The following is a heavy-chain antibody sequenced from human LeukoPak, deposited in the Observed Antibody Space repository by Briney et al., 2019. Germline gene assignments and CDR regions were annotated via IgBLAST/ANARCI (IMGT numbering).Heavy chain of an antibody. J-gene: IGHJ4*02. D-gene: IGHD4-11*01. Sequence: ASVKVSCKASGYTFTSYDINWVRQATGQGLEWMGWMNPNSGNTGYAQKFQGRVTMTRSTSISTAYMELSSLRSEDTAVYYCAADLPYSNYGPLDYWGQGTLVTVSS. CDR1: GYTFTSYD. CDR3: AADLPYSNYGPLDY. CDR2: MNPNSGNT. V-gene: IGHV1-8*01.